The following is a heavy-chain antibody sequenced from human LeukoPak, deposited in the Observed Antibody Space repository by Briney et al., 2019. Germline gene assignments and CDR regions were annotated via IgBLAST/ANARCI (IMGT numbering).Heavy chain of an antibody. V-gene: IGHV4-39*01. CDR1: GDSVSRSDSY. CDR2: IYYSGRT. D-gene: IGHD3-22*01. CDR3: ARRRYYDSSGYLE. J-gene: IGHJ1*01. Sequence: PSETLSLTCTIFGDSVSRSDSYWDWIRQPPGKGLEWIVTIYYSGRTYYSPSLKSRVTLSVDMSNTQFSLTLSSVTAADTALYFCARRRYYDSSGYLEWGQGTLVTVSS.